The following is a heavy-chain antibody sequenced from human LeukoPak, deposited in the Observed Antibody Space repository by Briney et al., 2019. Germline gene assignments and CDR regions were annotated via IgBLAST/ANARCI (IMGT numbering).Heavy chain of an antibody. CDR2: IYDSGGT. CDR3: ARLDTRLSGYYFDY. Sequence: SETLSLTCTVSGGSISNDDYYWNWIRQPPGKGLEWIGYIYDSGGTLYSPSLKSRVIISGDTSKNQFSLKLSSVTAADTAVYYCARLDTRLSGYYFDYWGQGILVTVSS. CDR1: GGSISNDDYY. J-gene: IGHJ4*02. D-gene: IGHD6-25*01. V-gene: IGHV4-30-4*01.